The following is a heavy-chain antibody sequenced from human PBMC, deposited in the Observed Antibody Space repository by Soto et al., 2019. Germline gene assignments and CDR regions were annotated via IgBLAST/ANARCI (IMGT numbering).Heavy chain of an antibody. V-gene: IGHV4-34*01. Sequence: SETLSLTCAVYGGSFSGYYWSWIRQPPGKGLEWIGEINHSGSTNYNPSLKSRVTISVDTSKNQFSLKLSSVTAADTAVYYCARVVSSVIYYGSGSWGWFDPWGQGTLVTVSS. CDR2: INHSGST. D-gene: IGHD3-10*01. CDR3: ARVVSSVIYYGSGSWGWFDP. J-gene: IGHJ5*02. CDR1: GGSFSGYY.